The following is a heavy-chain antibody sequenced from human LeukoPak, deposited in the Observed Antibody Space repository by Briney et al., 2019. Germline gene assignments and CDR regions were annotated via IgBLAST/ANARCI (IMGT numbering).Heavy chain of an antibody. CDR2: IPYDGSNK. CDR3: AKGGTETPEEGAFDV. CDR1: GLTSSNYG. Sequence: GGSLRLSCAASGLTSSNYGMHWGRQAPGKGLEWVSFIPYDGSNKYYADSVKGRLTISRDNSKNTLYVQMNSLRTEDTALYYCAKGGTETPEEGAFDVWGQGTMVTVSS. J-gene: IGHJ3*01. V-gene: IGHV3-30*02. D-gene: IGHD1-7*01.